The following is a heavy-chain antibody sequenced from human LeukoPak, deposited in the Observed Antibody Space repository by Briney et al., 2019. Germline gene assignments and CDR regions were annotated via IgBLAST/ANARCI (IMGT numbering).Heavy chain of an antibody. CDR1: GFTFSSAA. J-gene: IGHJ1*01. Sequence: PGGSLRLSSAASGFTFSSAALTWVRQAPGKGLEWVSTITGSDDKTYYADSVKGRFTISRDNSKSTLYLQMNSLRAEDTAVYYCAKDQSGSGWYKHWGQGTLVTVSS. CDR2: ITGSDDKT. CDR3: AKDQSGSGWYKH. V-gene: IGHV3-23*01. D-gene: IGHD6-19*01.